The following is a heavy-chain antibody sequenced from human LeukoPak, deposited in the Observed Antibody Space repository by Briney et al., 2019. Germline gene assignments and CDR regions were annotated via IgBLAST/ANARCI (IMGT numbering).Heavy chain of an antibody. CDR1: GEAFSGYH. CDR2: INHSGST. J-gene: IGHJ4*02. Sequence: PSEALSLTCAVYGEAFSGYHWSWIRQPPGKGLEWIGEINHSGSTNHNPSLKSRVTISVHTSKNQFSLKVNSVTAADTAVYYCARQYCSATSCYFDYWGQGTLVTVSS. V-gene: IGHV4-34*01. D-gene: IGHD2-2*01. CDR3: ARQYCSATSCYFDY.